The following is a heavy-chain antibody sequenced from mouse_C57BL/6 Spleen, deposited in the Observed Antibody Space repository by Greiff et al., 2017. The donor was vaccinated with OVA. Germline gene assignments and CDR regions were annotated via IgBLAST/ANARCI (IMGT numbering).Heavy chain of an antibody. J-gene: IGHJ2*01. Sequence: EVQRVESVAELVRPGASVKLSCTASGFNFKNSYMHWVKQRPEQGLEWIGRIDPANGNTKYAPKFQGKATITADTSSNTAYLQLSSLTSEDTAIYYCAPDSNYGGYFDYWGQGTTLTVSS. CDR3: APDSNYGGYFDY. CDR2: IDPANGNT. V-gene: IGHV14-3*01. D-gene: IGHD2-5*01. CDR1: GFNFKNSY.